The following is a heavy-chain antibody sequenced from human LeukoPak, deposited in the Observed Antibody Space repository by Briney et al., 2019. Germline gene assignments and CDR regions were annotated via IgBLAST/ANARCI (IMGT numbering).Heavy chain of an antibody. CDR3: ATSPTIKGGFDS. D-gene: IGHD4/OR15-4a*01. Sequence: GGSLRLSCAVSGFTVSSCCMHWVRQAPGKELVWDSRFDSDGTSTSYADSVKGRFTISRDVAKNTLYLQMNSLRAEDTAVYYCATSPTIKGGFDSWGQGTLVTVSS. CDR2: FDSDGTST. V-gene: IGHV3-74*01. CDR1: GFTVSSCC. J-gene: IGHJ4*02.